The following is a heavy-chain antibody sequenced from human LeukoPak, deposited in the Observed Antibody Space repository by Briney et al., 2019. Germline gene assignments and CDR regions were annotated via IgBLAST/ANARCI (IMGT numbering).Heavy chain of an antibody. J-gene: IGHJ4*02. CDR1: GITFSGNW. CDR2: IKPDGSEK. CDR3: ARDRDWSFDY. V-gene: IGHV3-7*05. D-gene: IGHD3/OR15-3a*01. Sequence: QPGGSLRLSCADSGITFSGNWMSWVRQAPGEGLEWVAHIKPDGSEKYYVDSVRGRFTISRDNAENSLYLEMNSLRAEDTAVYYCARDRDWSFDYWGQGTLVTVSS.